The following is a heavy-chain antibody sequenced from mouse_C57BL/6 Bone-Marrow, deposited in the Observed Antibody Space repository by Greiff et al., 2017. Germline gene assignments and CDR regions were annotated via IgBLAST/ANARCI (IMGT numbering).Heavy chain of an antibody. CDR3: ARQLYYFDY. CDR2: IYPGDGDT. D-gene: IGHD3-1*01. CDR1: GYAFSSSW. V-gene: IGHV1-82*01. Sequence: QVQLQQSGPELVKPGASVKISCKASGYAFSSSWMNWVKQRPGKGLEWIGRIYPGDGDTNYNGKFKGKATLTADKYSSTAYMQLSSLTSEDAAVYFCARQLYYFDYWGPGTTLTVSS. J-gene: IGHJ2*01.